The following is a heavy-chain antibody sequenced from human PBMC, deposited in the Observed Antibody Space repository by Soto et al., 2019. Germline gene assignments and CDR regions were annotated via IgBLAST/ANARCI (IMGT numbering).Heavy chain of an antibody. CDR1: RYTFTSYA. V-gene: IGHV1-3*01. D-gene: IGHD1-20*01. CDR2: INAGNGNT. CDR3: ARGITLPTPLDY. Sequence: ASVKVSCKATRYTFTSYAMHWVRQAPGQRLEWMGWINAGNGNTKYSQRFQGRVTITRDTSASTAYMELSSLRSEDTAVYYCARGITLPTPLDYWGQGTLVTVSS. J-gene: IGHJ4*02.